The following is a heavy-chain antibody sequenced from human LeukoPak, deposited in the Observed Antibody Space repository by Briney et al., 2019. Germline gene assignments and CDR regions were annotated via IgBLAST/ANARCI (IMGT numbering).Heavy chain of an antibody. CDR1: GGSFSGYY. D-gene: IGHD3-3*02. J-gene: IGHJ4*02. V-gene: IGHV4-34*01. CDR3: ARRGIRWYPPTY. CDR2: INHSGST. Sequence: PSETLSLTCAVYGGSFSGYYWSWIRQPPGKGPEWIGEINHSGSTNYNPSLKSRVTISVDTSKNQFSLKLSSVTAAGTAVYYCARRGIRWYPPTYWGQGTLVTVSS.